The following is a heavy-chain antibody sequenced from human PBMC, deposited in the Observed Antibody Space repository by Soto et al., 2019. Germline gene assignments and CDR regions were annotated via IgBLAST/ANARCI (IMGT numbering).Heavy chain of an antibody. Sequence: SETLSLTCTVSGGSISSSDYYWGWIRQPPGKGLEWIGNIYDSGSTSYNPSLKSRVTISVDTSKNQFSLKLSSVTAADTAVYYCARWPQLKPRFDYWGQGTLVTVSS. CDR2: IYDSGST. D-gene: IGHD1-1*01. CDR1: GGSISSSDYY. CDR3: ARWPQLKPRFDY. J-gene: IGHJ4*02. V-gene: IGHV4-39*07.